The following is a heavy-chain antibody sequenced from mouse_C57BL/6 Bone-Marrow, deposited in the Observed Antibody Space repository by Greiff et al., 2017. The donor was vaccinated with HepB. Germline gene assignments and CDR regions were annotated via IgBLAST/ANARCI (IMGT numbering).Heavy chain of an antibody. V-gene: IGHV1-74*01. J-gene: IGHJ3*01. CDR1: GYTFTSYW. CDR2: IHPSDSDT. Sequence: QVQLQQPGAELVKPGASVKVSCKASGYTFTSYWMHWVKQRPGQGLEWIGRIHPSDSDTNYNQKFKGKATLTVDKSSSTAYMQLSSLTSEDSAVYYCALKGGAYYSNYGWFAYWGQGTLVTVSA. CDR3: ALKGGAYYSNYGWFAY. D-gene: IGHD2-5*01.